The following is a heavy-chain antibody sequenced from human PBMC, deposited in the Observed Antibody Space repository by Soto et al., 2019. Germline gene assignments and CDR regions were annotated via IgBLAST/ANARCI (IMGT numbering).Heavy chain of an antibody. V-gene: IGHV3-23*01. CDR2: ISGSGGST. D-gene: IGHD4-17*01. CDR3: AREPGGDYSFDY. Sequence: PGGSLRLSCAASGFTFSSYAMSWVRQAPGKGLEWVSAISGSGGSTYYADSVKGRFTISRDNSKNTLYLQMNSLRSDDTAVYYCAREPGGDYSFDYWGQGTLVTVSS. J-gene: IGHJ4*02. CDR1: GFTFSSYA.